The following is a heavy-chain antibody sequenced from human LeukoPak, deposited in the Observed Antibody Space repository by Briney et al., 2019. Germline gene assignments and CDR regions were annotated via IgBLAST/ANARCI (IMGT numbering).Heavy chain of an antibody. J-gene: IGHJ4*02. CDR1: GGTFSSYA. CDR3: AREAVAARPFSFDY. D-gene: IGHD6-6*01. CDR2: IIPIFGTA. V-gene: IGHV1-69*13. Sequence: SVKVSCKASGGTFSSYAISWVRQAPGQGLEWMGGIIPIFGTANYAQKFQGRVTITADESTSTAYVELSSLGSEDTAVYYCAREAVAARPFSFDYWGQGTLVTVSS.